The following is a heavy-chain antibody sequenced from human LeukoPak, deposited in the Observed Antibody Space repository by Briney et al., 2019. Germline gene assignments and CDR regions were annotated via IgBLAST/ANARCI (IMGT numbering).Heavy chain of an antibody. CDR2: ITSGSSYI. CDR3: ARDPYSGSYGNYYYYFMDV. V-gene: IGHV3-21*01. CDR1: GFTFSSYD. Sequence: GGSLRLSCAASGFTFSSYDMNWVRQAPGKGLDWVSSITSGSSYIYYADSVKGRFTISRDNAKNSLYLQMNSLRAEDTAVYYCARDPYSGSYGNYYYYFMDVWGKGTTVTISS. J-gene: IGHJ6*03. D-gene: IGHD1-26*01.